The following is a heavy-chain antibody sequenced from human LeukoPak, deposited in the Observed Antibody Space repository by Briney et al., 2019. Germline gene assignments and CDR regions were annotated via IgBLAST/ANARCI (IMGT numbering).Heavy chain of an antibody. V-gene: IGHV3-33*01. Sequence: GMSLRLSCAASGFTFSSDGMHWVRQAPGKGLEWVAVIWYDGSNKYYADSVKGRFTISRDNSKNTLYLQMNSLRAEDTAVYYCARNYYDSSGHYRFDYWGQGTLVTVSS. J-gene: IGHJ4*02. CDR1: GFTFSSDG. CDR3: ARNYYDSSGHYRFDY. D-gene: IGHD3-22*01. CDR2: IWYDGSNK.